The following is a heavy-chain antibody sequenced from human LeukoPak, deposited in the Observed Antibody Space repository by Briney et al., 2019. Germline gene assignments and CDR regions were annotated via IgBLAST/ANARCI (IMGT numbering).Heavy chain of an antibody. V-gene: IGHV3-11*04. Sequence: GGSLRLSCAASGFTLSFYYMSWIRQAPGKGLEWVSYISSSGSNIFYADSVKGRFTLSRDRAKNSVSLKMNSLRAGDTVVYYCASPGRYYYGSGSYYTPYFDYWGQGTLVTASS. D-gene: IGHD3-10*01. CDR1: GFTLSFYY. J-gene: IGHJ4*02. CDR3: ASPGRYYYGSGSYYTPYFDY. CDR2: ISSSGSNI.